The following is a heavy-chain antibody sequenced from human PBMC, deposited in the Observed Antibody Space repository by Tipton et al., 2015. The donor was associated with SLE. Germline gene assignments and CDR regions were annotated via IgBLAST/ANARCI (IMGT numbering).Heavy chain of an antibody. V-gene: IGHV4-59*01. CDR1: GGSMSSYY. J-gene: IGHJ4*02. CDR2: IYYSGST. D-gene: IGHD6-6*01. Sequence: TLSLTCTVSGGSMSSYYWNWIRQPPGKGLEWIGYIYYSGSTNYNPSLNSRVTISVDTSKNQFSLKVDSVTAADTAVYYCARGGSSSEYWGQGTLVTVSS. CDR3: ARGGSSSEY.